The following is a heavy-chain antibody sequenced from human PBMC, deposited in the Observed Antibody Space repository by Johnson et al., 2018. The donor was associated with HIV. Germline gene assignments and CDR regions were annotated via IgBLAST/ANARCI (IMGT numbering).Heavy chain of an antibody. CDR1: GFTFSDYY. CDR3: ARGSGVGAFDI. CDR2: ISSTGSTI. Sequence: QVQLVESGGGLVQPGGSLRLSCAASGFTFSDYYITWIRQAPGKRLEWISYISSTGSTIYYAASVKGRFTSSRDNSKNSLYLQMSSLRVEDTAVYYCARGSGVGAFDIWGQGTMVTVSS. J-gene: IGHJ3*02. V-gene: IGHV3-11*04. D-gene: IGHD7-27*01.